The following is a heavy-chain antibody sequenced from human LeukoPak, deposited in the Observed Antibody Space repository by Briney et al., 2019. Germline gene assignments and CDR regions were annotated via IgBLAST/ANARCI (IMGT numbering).Heavy chain of an antibody. Sequence: SETLSLTCTVSGGSISSYYWSWIRQPPGKGLEWIGYIYYSGSTNYNPSLKSRVTISVDTSKNQLSLKLTSVTAADTAVYYCARHSICFDPWGQGTLVTVSS. CDR2: IYYSGST. J-gene: IGHJ5*02. V-gene: IGHV4-59*08. CDR1: GGSISSYY. CDR3: ARHSICFDP.